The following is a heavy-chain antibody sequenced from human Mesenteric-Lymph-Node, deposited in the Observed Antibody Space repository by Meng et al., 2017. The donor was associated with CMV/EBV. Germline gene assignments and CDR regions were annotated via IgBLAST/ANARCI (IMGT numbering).Heavy chain of an antibody. D-gene: IGHD2-15*01. CDR1: GYTFTSHT. CDR3: ARRIQGDY. J-gene: IGHJ4*02. Sequence: VKVSCKASGYTFTSHTIHWVRQVPGQRLEWMGWINAANGYTKYSQKFQGRVAITRDTSASTAYMELSSLSSEDTAVYYCARRIQGDYWGQGTLVTVSS. V-gene: IGHV1-3*01. CDR2: INAANGYT.